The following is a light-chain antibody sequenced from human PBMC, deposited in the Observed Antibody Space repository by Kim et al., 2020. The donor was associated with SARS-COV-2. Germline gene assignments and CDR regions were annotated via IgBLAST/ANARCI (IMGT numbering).Light chain of an antibody. CDR1: KLGDKY. CDR3: QAWDSSTVV. Sequence: SVSPGQTASITCSGDKLGDKYACWYQQKPGQSPVLLIYQDSKRPSGIPERFSGSNSGNTATLTISGTQAMEEADYYCQAWDSSTVVFGGGTQLTVL. J-gene: IGLJ2*01. V-gene: IGLV3-1*01. CDR2: QDS.